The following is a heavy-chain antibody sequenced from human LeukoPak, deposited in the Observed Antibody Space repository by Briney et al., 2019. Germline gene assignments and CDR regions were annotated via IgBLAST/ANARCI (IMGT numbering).Heavy chain of an antibody. J-gene: IGHJ4*02. CDR2: IYSGGST. CDR1: GFTVSSNY. D-gene: IGHD2-15*01. V-gene: IGHV3-66*02. CDR3: AKVFRRYCSGGSCYLFDY. Sequence: PGGSLTLSCAASGFTVSSNYMSWVRQAPGKGLEWDSVIYSGGSTYYADSVKGRFTISRDNSKNTLYLQMNSLRAEDTAVYYCAKVFRRYCSGGSCYLFDYWGQGTLVTVSS.